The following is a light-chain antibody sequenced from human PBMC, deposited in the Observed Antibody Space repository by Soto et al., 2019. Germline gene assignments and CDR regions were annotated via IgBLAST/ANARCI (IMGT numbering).Light chain of an antibody. J-gene: IGKJ1*01. V-gene: IGKV1-5*01. CDR3: QQYNSYWT. Sequence: DIQMTQSPSTLSASVGDRVTITCRASQSISLSLAWYQQKAGKAPDLLIADASNLERGVPSRFSGCGSGTEFTLTISSLQPDDFATYYCQQYNSYWTFGPGTKVDIK. CDR2: DAS. CDR1: QSISLS.